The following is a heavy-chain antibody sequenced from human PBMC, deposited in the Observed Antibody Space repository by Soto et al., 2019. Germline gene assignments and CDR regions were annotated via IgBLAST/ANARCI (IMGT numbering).Heavy chain of an antibody. CDR2: INPSGGST. Sequence: ASVKVSCKASGGTFSSYAISWVRQAPGQGLEWMGIINPSGGSTSYAQKFQGRVTMTRDTSTSTVYMELSSLRSEDTAVYYCARGLRYFDWLLNPPDYWGQGTLVTVSS. D-gene: IGHD3-9*01. J-gene: IGHJ4*02. CDR1: GGTFSSYA. V-gene: IGHV1-46*01. CDR3: ARGLRYFDWLLNPPDY.